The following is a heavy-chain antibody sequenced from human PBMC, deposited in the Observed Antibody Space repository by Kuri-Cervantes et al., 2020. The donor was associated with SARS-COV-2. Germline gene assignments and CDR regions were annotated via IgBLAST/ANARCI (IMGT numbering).Heavy chain of an antibody. Sequence: LSLTCAASGFTFSSYAMSWVRQAPGKGLEWVANIQEDGNEKYYVDSVKGRFTISRDNARNSLDLLLKSLRVEDTAVYYCARSKGLGGFWSVSYAGLDYWGQGTLVTVSS. CDR2: IQEDGNEK. D-gene: IGHD3-3*01. CDR3: ARSKGLGGFWSVSYAGLDY. J-gene: IGHJ4*02. CDR1: GFTFSSYA. V-gene: IGHV3-7*01.